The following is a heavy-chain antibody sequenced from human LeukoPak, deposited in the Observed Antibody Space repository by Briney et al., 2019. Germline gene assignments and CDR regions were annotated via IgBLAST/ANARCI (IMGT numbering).Heavy chain of an antibody. CDR3: ARDHGRITMVRGVIRPFDY. D-gene: IGHD3-10*01. CDR2: ISSSSSYI. J-gene: IGHJ4*02. V-gene: IGHV3-21*01. CDR1: GFTFSSYG. Sequence: GGALRLSCAASGFTFSSYGMSWVRQAPGKGLEWVSSISSSSSYIYYADSVKGRFTISRDNAKNSLYLQMNSLRAEDTAVYYCARDHGRITMVRGVIRPFDYWGQGTLVTVSS.